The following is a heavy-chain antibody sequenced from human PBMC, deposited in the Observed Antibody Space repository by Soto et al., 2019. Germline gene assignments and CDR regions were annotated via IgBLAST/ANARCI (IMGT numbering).Heavy chain of an antibody. CDR2: INHSGST. V-gene: IGHV4-34*01. D-gene: IGHD3-3*01. CDR3: AREEGYDFWSGYYWTHPARSLTWFDP. Sequence: SETLSLTCAVYGGSFSGYYWSWIRQPPGKGLEWIGEINHSGSTNYNPSLKSRVTISVDTSKNQFSLKLSSVTAADTAVYYCAREEGYDFWSGYYWTHPARSLTWFDPWGQGTLVTVSS. J-gene: IGHJ5*02. CDR1: GGSFSGYY.